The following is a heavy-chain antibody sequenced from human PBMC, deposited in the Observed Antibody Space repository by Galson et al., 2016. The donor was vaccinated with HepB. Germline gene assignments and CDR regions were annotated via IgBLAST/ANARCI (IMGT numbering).Heavy chain of an antibody. CDR3: TTDLGYGYVWGSHHYLFDH. V-gene: IGHV3-15*07. CDR2: IKSKTDGGTT. Sequence: SLRLSCAGSGFIFTNAWMSWVRQAPGKGLEWVGRIKSKTDGGTTDYAAPVKARFTIPRDDSKNTLNLQMNSLKTEDTAVYYCTTDLGYGYVWGSHHYLFDHWGQGTLVTVSS. D-gene: IGHD3-16*02. J-gene: IGHJ4*02. CDR1: GFIFTNAW.